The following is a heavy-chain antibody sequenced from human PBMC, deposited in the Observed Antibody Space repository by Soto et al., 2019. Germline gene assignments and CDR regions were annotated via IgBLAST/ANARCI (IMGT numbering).Heavy chain of an antibody. Sequence: QVQLVQSGAEVKKPGPSVKVSCKASGYTFTSYGISWVRQAPGQGLEWMGWISAYNGNTKYAQKLQGSVNMTTDTSTSASDMEVMSLRSDDTAVYYCARYLAVGLVDYWGQGTLVTVSS. CDR3: ARYLAVGLVDY. J-gene: IGHJ4*02. V-gene: IGHV1-18*01. D-gene: IGHD6-19*01. CDR2: ISAYNGNT. CDR1: GYTFTSYG.